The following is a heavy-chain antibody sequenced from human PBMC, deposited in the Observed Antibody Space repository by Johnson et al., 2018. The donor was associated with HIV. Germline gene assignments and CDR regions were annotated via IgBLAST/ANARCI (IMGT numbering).Heavy chain of an antibody. CDR1: GFTFDDYA. V-gene: IGHV3-9*01. CDR3: TKVQLVRTFDAFDI. CDR2: ISWNSGSI. Sequence: VQLVESGGGLVQPGGSLRLSCAASGFTFDDYAMHWVRQAPGKGLEWVSGISWNSGSIGYADSVKGRFTISRDNAKNSLYLQMNSLRAEDTALYYCTKVQLVRTFDAFDIWGQGTMVTVSS. D-gene: IGHD6-13*01. J-gene: IGHJ3*02.